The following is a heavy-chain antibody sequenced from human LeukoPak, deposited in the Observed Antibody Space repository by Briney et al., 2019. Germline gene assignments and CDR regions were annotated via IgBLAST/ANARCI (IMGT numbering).Heavy chain of an antibody. J-gene: IGHJ4*02. CDR1: GFTFSSYA. V-gene: IGHV3-23*01. CDR2: ISGSGGST. Sequence: GGSLRLSCAASGFTFSSYAMSWVRQAPGKGLEWVSAISGSGGSTYYADSVKGRFTISRDNSKNTMYLQMNSLRGVDTAVYYCAQRGRGAAAAFDYGGQGTLVTVSS. D-gene: IGHD6-13*01. CDR3: AQRGRGAAAAFDY.